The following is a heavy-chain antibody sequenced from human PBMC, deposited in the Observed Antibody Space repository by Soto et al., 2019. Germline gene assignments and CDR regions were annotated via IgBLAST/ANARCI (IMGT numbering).Heavy chain of an antibody. D-gene: IGHD6-13*01. CDR2: ISSSSSTI. CDR3: ARHPERIAEIGWFDP. Sequence: EVQLVESGGGLVKPGGSLRLSCAASELTFSSYSMNWVRQAPGKGLEWVSYISSSSSTIYYADSVKGRFTISRDNAKNSLYLQMNSLRAEDTAVYYCARHPERIAEIGWFDPWGQGTLVTVSS. CDR1: ELTFSSYS. J-gene: IGHJ5*02. V-gene: IGHV3-48*01.